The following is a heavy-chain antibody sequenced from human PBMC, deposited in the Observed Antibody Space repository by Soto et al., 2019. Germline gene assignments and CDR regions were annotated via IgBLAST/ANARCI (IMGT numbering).Heavy chain of an antibody. CDR3: ASRIAAANDY. V-gene: IGHV3-23*01. CDR2: ISGSGGST. CDR1: VFTFSSYA. D-gene: IGHD6-13*01. J-gene: IGHJ4*02. Sequence: PWGSLRLSCSASVFTFSSYAMSWFRQAPGKGLEWVSAISGSGGSTYYADSVKGRFTISRDNSKNTLYLQMNSLRAEDTAVYYCASRIAAANDYWGQGTLVTVSS.